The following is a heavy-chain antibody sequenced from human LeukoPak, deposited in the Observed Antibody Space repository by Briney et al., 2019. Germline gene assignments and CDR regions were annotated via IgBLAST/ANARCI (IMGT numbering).Heavy chain of an antibody. CDR3: AKVGVSVAYYFDY. J-gene: IGHJ4*02. V-gene: IGHV3-23*01. CDR1: GFTFSRYG. D-gene: IGHD3-10*01. CDR2: ISLSGGST. Sequence: GGSLRLSCAASGFTFSRYGVSWVRQAPGKGLEWVSDISLSGGSTNYADSVKGRFTISRDNSKNTLYLQMKSLRVEDTAVYYCAKVGVSVAYYFDYWGQGTLVTASS.